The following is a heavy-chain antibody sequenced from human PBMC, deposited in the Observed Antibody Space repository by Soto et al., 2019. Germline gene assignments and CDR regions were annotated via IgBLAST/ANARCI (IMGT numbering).Heavy chain of an antibody. J-gene: IGHJ4*02. V-gene: IGHV3-30-3*01. CDR3: ARGRAVGDTRAFDY. CDR1: GFTFSSHS. Sequence: QVQLVESGGGVVQPGRSLRLSCATSGFTFSSHSMHWVRQAPGKGLEWVAVTSYDGTNVDSVKGRFTISRDYSKNTLYLQMNSLRAEDTAVYYCARGRAVGDTRAFDYWGQGTLVTVTS. CDR2: TSYDGTN. D-gene: IGHD1-26*01.